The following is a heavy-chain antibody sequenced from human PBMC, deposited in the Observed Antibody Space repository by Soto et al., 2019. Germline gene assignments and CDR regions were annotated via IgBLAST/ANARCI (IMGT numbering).Heavy chain of an antibody. CDR3: VKGSAAGAGYFYDN. V-gene: IGHV3-64D*06. J-gene: IGHJ4*02. CDR1: GFPFSLYG. D-gene: IGHD6-13*01. CDR2: ISSDGGET. Sequence: GGSLRLSCSASGFPFSLYGVQWVRQAPGKGLEYVAGISSDGGETYHADSVKGRFTISRDNPKKTLYLQMTSLRVEDTAVYYCVKGSAAGAGYFYDNWGQGTLVTVSS.